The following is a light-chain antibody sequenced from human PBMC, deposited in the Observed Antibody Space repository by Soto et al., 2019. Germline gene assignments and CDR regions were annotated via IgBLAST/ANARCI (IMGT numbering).Light chain of an antibody. Sequence: QSVLTQPASVSGSPGQSITISCTGTSNDIGGYNYVSWYQQHPGEAPKLFIYEVSNRPSGVSNRFSGSKSDNTASLTITGLQAEDEASYYCSSYTITHIPVIFGGGTQLTVL. V-gene: IGLV2-14*01. J-gene: IGLJ7*01. CDR2: EVS. CDR1: SNDIGGYNY. CDR3: SSYTITHIPVI.